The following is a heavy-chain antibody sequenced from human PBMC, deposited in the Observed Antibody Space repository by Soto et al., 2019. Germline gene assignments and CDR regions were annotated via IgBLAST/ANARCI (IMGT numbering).Heavy chain of an antibody. CDR2: ISYDGSNK. D-gene: IGHD4-17*01. Sequence: QVQLVESGGGVVQPGRSLRLSCAASGFTFSSYAMHWVRQAPGKGLEWVAVISYDGSNKYYADSVKGRFTISRDNSKNTLYLQMNSLRAEDTAVYYCARDLMTTVTTLDYWGQGTLVTVSS. CDR1: GFTFSSYA. V-gene: IGHV3-30-3*01. CDR3: ARDLMTTVTTLDY. J-gene: IGHJ4*02.